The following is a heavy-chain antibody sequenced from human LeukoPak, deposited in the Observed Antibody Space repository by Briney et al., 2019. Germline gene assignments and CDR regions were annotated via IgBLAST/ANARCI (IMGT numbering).Heavy chain of an antibody. V-gene: IGHV3-21*01. CDR3: ARKNYDNSGYFHH. D-gene: IGHD3-22*01. J-gene: IGHJ1*01. Sequence: GGSLRLSCAASGFTFSSYSMNWVRQAPGKGLEWVSSISSSSSYIYYADSVKGRFTTSRDNAKNSLYLQMNSLRAEDTAVYYCARKNYDNSGYFHHWGQGTLVTVSS. CDR2: ISSSSSYI. CDR1: GFTFSSYS.